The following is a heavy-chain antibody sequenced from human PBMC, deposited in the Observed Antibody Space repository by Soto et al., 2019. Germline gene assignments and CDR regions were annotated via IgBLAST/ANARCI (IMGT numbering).Heavy chain of an antibody. Sequence: EVQLLESGGDLVQPGGSLRLSCVASGFTFSNYAMSWVRQVPGKGLEWVSTITTSGGNTYYADSVRGRFTISRDNSKDTLYLQMNSLRAEDTAVYYCARDRTVGVWGKGTTVTVSS. CDR1: GFTFSNYA. V-gene: IGHV3-23*01. J-gene: IGHJ6*04. CDR2: ITTSGGNT. CDR3: ARDRTVGV.